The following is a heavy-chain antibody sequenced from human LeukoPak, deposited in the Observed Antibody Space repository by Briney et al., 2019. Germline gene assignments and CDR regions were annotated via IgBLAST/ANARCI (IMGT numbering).Heavy chain of an antibody. CDR2: ISYDGSNK. D-gene: IGHD2-2*01. J-gene: IGHJ4*02. V-gene: IGHV3-30*18. CDR1: GFTLSSYG. CDR3: AKDLLCSSTSCYGSGYFDS. Sequence: GRSLRLSCAASGFTLSSYGMHWVRQAPGKGLEWVAIISYDGSNKYYAYSVKGRFTISRDNSKNTLYLQMNSLRPEDTAVYYCAKDLLCSSTSCYGSGYFDSWGQGTLVTVSS.